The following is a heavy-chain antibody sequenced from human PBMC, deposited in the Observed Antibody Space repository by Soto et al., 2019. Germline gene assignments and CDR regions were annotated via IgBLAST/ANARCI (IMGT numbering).Heavy chain of an antibody. Sequence: SETLSLTCTVSGGSISSGGYYWSWIRQHPGKGLEWIGYIYYSGSTYYNPPLKSRVTISVDTSKNQFSLKLSSVTAADTAVYYCARAAHYSSPFRWFVPWGQGTLVTVSS. CDR1: GGSISSGGYY. V-gene: IGHV4-31*03. CDR2: IYYSGST. CDR3: ARAAHYSSPFRWFVP. J-gene: IGHJ5*02. D-gene: IGHD6-13*01.